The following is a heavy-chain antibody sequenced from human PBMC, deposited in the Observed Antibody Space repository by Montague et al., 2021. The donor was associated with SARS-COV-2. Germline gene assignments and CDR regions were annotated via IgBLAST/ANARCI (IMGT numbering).Heavy chain of an antibody. CDR2: IYDSGST. D-gene: IGHD1-1*01. CDR3: ARHRRSRDGNFVY. J-gene: IGHJ4*02. V-gene: IGHV4-59*08. Sequence: SETLSLTCTVSGGSISSYYWSWIRQPPGKGLEWIGYIYDSGSTNYNSSLKSRVTISVDTSKNQFSLKLNSVTAADTAVYYCARHRRSRDGNFVYWGQGTLVTVSS. CDR1: GGSISSYY.